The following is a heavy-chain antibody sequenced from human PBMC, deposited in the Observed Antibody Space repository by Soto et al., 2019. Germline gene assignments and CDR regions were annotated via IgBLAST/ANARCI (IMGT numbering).Heavy chain of an antibody. D-gene: IGHD3-10*01. CDR1: GYTFTSYY. Sequence: ASVKVSCKASGYTFTSYYMHWVRQAPGQGLEWMGIINPSGGSTSYAQKFQGRVTMTRDTSTSTVYMELSSLRSEDTAVYYCARESRYYGSGMERMDVWGQGTTVTVYS. CDR2: INPSGGST. V-gene: IGHV1-46*01. J-gene: IGHJ6*02. CDR3: ARESRYYGSGMERMDV.